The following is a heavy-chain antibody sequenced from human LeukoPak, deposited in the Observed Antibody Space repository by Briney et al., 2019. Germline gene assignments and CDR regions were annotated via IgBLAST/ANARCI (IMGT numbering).Heavy chain of an antibody. CDR3: ARDRRDPILGYCSSTSCYTSYYYYYMDV. V-gene: IGHV3-30-3*01. CDR2: VSYDGSNK. J-gene: IGHJ6*03. CDR1: GFTFSSYP. Sequence: GGSLRLSCAASGFTFSSYPMHWVRQAPGKGLEWVAVVSYDGSNKYYADSVKGRFTISKDKSKNTLYLRMNSLRAEDTAVYFCARDRRDPILGYCSSTSCYTSYYYYYMDVWGKGTTVTVSS. D-gene: IGHD2-2*02.